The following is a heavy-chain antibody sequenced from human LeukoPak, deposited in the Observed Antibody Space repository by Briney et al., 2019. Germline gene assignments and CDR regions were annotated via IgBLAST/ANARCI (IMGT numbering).Heavy chain of an antibody. CDR3: ARDRTLRYFDWYEMSDAFDI. J-gene: IGHJ3*02. CDR1: GGSISSYY. CDR2: IYYSGST. Sequence: SETLSLTCTVSGGSISSYYWSWIRQPPGKGLEWIGYIYYSGSTNYNPSLKSRVTISVDTSKNQFSLKLSSVTAADTAVYYCARDRTLRYFDWYEMSDAFDIWGQGTMVTVSS. D-gene: IGHD3-9*01. V-gene: IGHV4-59*01.